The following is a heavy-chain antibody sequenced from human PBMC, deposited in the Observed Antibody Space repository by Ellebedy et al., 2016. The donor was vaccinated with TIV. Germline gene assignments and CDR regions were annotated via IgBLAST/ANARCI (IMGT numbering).Heavy chain of an antibody. CDR2: TYSGGTT. CDR3: AGRAYNWNDYSLFDY. D-gene: IGHD1-1*01. CDR1: GFTVTSNY. J-gene: IGHJ4*02. V-gene: IGHV3-66*01. Sequence: GESLKISCTASGFTVTSNYMNWIRQAPGKGLEWVSVTYSGGTTYYADSVKGRFIISRDNAKNSLYLLMNGLRAEDTAVYYCAGRAYNWNDYSLFDYWGQGTLVTVSS.